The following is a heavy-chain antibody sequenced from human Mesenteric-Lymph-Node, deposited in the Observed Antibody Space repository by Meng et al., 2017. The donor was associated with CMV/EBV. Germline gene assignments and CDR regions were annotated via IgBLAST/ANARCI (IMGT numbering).Heavy chain of an antibody. CDR1: GFTFSSYS. V-gene: IGHV3-48*04. Sequence: GESLKISCAASGFTFSSYSMNWVRQAPGKGLEWVSYISSSSSTIYYADSVKGRFTISRDNAKNTLYLQMNSLRAEDTAVYYCARGRVNYYYGMDVWGQGTTVTVSS. CDR2: ISSSSSTI. CDR3: ARGRVNYYYGMDV. J-gene: IGHJ6*02.